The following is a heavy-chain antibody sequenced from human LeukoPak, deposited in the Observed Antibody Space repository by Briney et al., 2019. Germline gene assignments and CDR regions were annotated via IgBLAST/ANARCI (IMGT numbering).Heavy chain of an antibody. CDR1: GVSISTYY. CDR3: ARGLWRGYFDY. J-gene: IGHJ4*02. V-gene: IGHV4-59*12. CDR2: FYYSGST. Sequence: SETLSLTCTVSGVSISTYYWSWIWQPPGKGLEWVGYFYYSGSTNYNPSLKSRVTISVDTSKNQFSLKLSSVTAADTAVYYCARGLWRGYFDYWGQGTLVTVSS.